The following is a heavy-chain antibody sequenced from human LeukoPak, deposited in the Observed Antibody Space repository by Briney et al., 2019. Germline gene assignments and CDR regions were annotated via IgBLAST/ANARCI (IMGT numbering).Heavy chain of an antibody. CDR3: ARGGSYTAMVKGWFDP. CDR1: GYTFTSYD. V-gene: IGHV1-8*03. D-gene: IGHD5-18*01. J-gene: IGHJ5*02. CDR2: MNPNSGNT. Sequence: GASVKVSCKASGYTFTSYDINWVRQATGQGLEWMGWMNPNSGNTGYAQKFQGRVTITRNTSISTAYMELSSLRSEDTAVYYCARGGSYTAMVKGWFDPWGQGTLVTVSS.